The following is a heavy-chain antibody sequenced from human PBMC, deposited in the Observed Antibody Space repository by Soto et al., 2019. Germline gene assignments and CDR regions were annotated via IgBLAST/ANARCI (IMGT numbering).Heavy chain of an antibody. CDR2: ISSSGTNT. Sequence: EVQLVESGGGLVQPGGSLRLSCAGSDFVFSNYSMNWVRQAPGRGLEWVSYISSSGTNTYYAASVRGRFTISRDNAKNTLFLRMISLKDEDPAVNSCTRGTKGGTPPLWGRGTLVTVSS. V-gene: IGHV3-48*02. J-gene: IGHJ4*02. D-gene: IGHD1-7*01. CDR3: TRGTKGGTPPL. CDR1: DFVFSNYS.